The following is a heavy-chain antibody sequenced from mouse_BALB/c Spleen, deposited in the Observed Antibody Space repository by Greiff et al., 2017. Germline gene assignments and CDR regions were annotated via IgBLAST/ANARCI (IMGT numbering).Heavy chain of an antibody. CDR3: ARDAYGSSYFAY. CDR1: GFTFSDFY. Sequence: EVNVVESGGGLVQPGGSLRLSCATSGFTFSDFYMEWVRQPPGKRLEWIAASRNKANDYTTEYSASVKGRFIVSRDTSQSILYLQMNALRAEDTAIYYCARDAYGSSYFAYWGQGTLVTVSA. D-gene: IGHD1-1*01. V-gene: IGHV7-1*02. CDR2: SRNKANDYTT. J-gene: IGHJ3*01.